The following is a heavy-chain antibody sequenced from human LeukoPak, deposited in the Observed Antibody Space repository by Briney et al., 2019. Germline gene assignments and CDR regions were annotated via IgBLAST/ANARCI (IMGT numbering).Heavy chain of an antibody. J-gene: IGHJ4*02. CDR3: ARSRGAGPGAYFDY. V-gene: IGHV3-11*03. CDR1: GFSFADEY. CDR2: ISNTGSYT. Sequence: GGSLRLSCAVSGFSFADEYMSWIRRAPGQGLEWVSYISNTGSYTNYADSVEGRFTISRDNTENSLYLQMNSLRAEDTAVYYCARSRGAGPGAYFDYWGQGTLVAVTS. D-gene: IGHD6-19*01.